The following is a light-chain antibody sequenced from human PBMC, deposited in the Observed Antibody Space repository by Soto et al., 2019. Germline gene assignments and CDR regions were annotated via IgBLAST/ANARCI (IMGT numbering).Light chain of an antibody. CDR3: HQYGSSPPVT. V-gene: IGKV3-20*01. CDR2: GAS. CDR1: QAISNN. J-gene: IGKJ5*01. Sequence: RVMTQSPVTLSVSPGERVTLSCRASQAISNNLAWYQQKPGQAPRLLIYGASSRATGIPDRFSGSGSGTDFTLTISRLEPEDFAMYYCHQYGSSPPVTFGQGTRLEIK.